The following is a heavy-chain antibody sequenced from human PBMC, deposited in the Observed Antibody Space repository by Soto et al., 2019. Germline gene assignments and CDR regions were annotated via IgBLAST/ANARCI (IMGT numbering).Heavy chain of an antibody. Sequence: SETLSLTCAVYGGSFSGYYWSWIRQPPGKGLEWIGEINHSGSTNYNPSLKSRVTISVDTSKNQFSLKLSSVTAADTAVYYCARARYGSGSYYNSGGGYYYGMDVWGQVTTVT. V-gene: IGHV4-34*01. D-gene: IGHD3-10*01. CDR2: INHSGST. J-gene: IGHJ6*02. CDR1: GGSFSGYY. CDR3: ARARYGSGSYYNSGGGYYYGMDV.